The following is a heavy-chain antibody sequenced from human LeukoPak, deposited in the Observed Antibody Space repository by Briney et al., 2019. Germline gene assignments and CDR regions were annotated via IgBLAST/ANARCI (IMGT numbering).Heavy chain of an antibody. D-gene: IGHD3-10*01. Sequence: RASVKVSCKASGYTFTGYYMHWVRQAPGQGLEWMGWINPNSGGTNYAQKFQGRVTMTRDTSISTAYMELSRLRSDDTAVYYCARSTMVRGVIGYWGQGTLVTVSS. V-gene: IGHV1-2*02. CDR2: INPNSGGT. CDR3: ARSTMVRGVIGY. CDR1: GYTFTGYY. J-gene: IGHJ4*02.